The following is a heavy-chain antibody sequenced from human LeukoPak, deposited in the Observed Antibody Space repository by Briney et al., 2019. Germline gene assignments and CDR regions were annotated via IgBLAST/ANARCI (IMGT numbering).Heavy chain of an antibody. CDR2: ISSSGSTI. D-gene: IGHD2-2*01. Sequence: AGXSLRLSCAASGFTFSDYYMSWIRQAPGKGLEWVSYISSSGSTIYYADSVKGRFTISRDNAKNSLYLQMNSLRAEDTAVYYCARVGYCSSTSCYGDYYYYYMDVWGKGTTVTVSS. CDR3: ARVGYCSSTSCYGDYYYYYMDV. V-gene: IGHV3-11*04. J-gene: IGHJ6*03. CDR1: GFTFSDYY.